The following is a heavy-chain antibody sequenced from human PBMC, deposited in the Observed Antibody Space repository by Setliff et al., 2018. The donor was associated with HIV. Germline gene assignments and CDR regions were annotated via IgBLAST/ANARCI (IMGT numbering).Heavy chain of an antibody. CDR3: ARHRHTAAGTLDAFDI. D-gene: IGHD6-13*01. Sequence: PGGSLKISWQGSGYSFTSNWIGWVRQIPGKGLEWMGIIHPVDSDTRYSPSFQGPLTISADKSISTAYLQWSTLKASDTAIYYCARHRHTAAGTLDAFDIWGQGTVVTVSS. CDR1: GYSFTSNW. CDR2: IHPVDSDT. J-gene: IGHJ3*02. V-gene: IGHV5-51*01.